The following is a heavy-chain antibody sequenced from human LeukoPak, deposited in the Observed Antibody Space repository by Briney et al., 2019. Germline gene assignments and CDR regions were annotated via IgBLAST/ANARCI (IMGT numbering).Heavy chain of an antibody. J-gene: IGHJ4*02. Sequence: SETLSLTCTVSGGSISSYYWSWIRQPPGKGLEWIGYIYYSGSTNYNPSLKSRVTISVGTSKNQFSLKLSSVTAADTAVYYCARAIAAAGTYYFDYWGQGTLVTVSS. D-gene: IGHD6-13*01. CDR1: GGSISSYY. V-gene: IGHV4-59*01. CDR3: ARAIAAAGTYYFDY. CDR2: IYYSGST.